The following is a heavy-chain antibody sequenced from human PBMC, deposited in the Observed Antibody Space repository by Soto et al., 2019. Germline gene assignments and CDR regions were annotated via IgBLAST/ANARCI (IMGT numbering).Heavy chain of an antibody. Sequence: EVQLVESGGGLVKPGGSLRLSCAASGFTFSSYSMNWVRQAPGKGLEWVSSISSSSSYIYYADSVKGRFTNSRDNAKNSLYLQMNSLRAEDTAVYYCARDSRVEMAIINDYWGQGTLVIVSS. CDR3: ARDSRVEMAIINDY. CDR2: ISSSSSYI. V-gene: IGHV3-21*01. CDR1: GFTFSSYS. D-gene: IGHD2-21*01. J-gene: IGHJ4*02.